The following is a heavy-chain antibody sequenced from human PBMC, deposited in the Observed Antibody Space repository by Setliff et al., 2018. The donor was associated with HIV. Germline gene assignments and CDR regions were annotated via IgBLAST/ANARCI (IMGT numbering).Heavy chain of an antibody. Sequence: GGSLRLSCAASGFTFRNAWMSWVRQAPGKGLEWVGRIKSKSDGGAVHYAAPVKGRFTISRDDSQDTLYLQMNSLKTEDTAVYYCTTGTRLVDWGQGALVTVSS. D-gene: IGHD2-21*01. CDR1: GFTFRNAW. V-gene: IGHV3-15*06. J-gene: IGHJ4*02. CDR3: TTGTRLVD. CDR2: IKSKSDGGAV.